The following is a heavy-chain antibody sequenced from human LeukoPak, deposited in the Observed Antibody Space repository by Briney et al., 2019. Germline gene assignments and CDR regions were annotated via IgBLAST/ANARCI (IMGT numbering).Heavy chain of an antibody. CDR3: AREAAGPWRYFDY. J-gene: IGHJ4*02. CDR1: GYTFTSYY. V-gene: IGHV1-46*01. CDR2: INPSGGST. Sequence: ASVKVSCKASGYTFTSYYMHWVRQAPGQGPEWMGIINPSGGSTSYAQKFQGRVTMTRDTSTSTVYMELSSLRSEDTAEYYCAREAAGPWRYFDYWGQGTLVTVSS.